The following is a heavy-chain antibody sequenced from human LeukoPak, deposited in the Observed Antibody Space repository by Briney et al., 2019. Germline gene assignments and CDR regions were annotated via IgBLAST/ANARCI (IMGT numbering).Heavy chain of an antibody. J-gene: IGHJ4*02. Sequence: SETLSLTCTVSGGSIGTYYWSWIRQPPGKGLEWIGYIYTSGSTNYNPSLKSRVTISVDTSKNQFSLKLSSVTAADTAVYYCARHGVSSGFRLYYFDYWGQGTLVTVSS. CDR2: IYTSGST. CDR1: GGSIGTYY. CDR3: ARHGVSSGFRLYYFDY. D-gene: IGHD3-22*01. V-gene: IGHV4-4*09.